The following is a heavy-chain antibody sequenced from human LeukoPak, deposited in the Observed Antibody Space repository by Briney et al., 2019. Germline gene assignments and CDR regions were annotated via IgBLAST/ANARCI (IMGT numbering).Heavy chain of an antibody. V-gene: IGHV1-3*01. CDR1: GYTFTSYA. Sequence: ASVKVSCKASGYTFTSYAMHWVRQAPGQRLEWMGWINAGNGNTKYSQKFQGRVTITRDTSASTAYMELCSLRSEDTAVYYCARDLFIAARGSPAGWWGQGTLVTVTS. J-gene: IGHJ4*02. CDR2: INAGNGNT. CDR3: ARDLFIAARGSPAGW. D-gene: IGHD6-6*01.